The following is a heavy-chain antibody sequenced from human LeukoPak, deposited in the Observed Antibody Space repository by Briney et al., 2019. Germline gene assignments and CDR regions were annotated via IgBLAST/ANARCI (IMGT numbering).Heavy chain of an antibody. CDR2: ISAYNGNT. CDR3: ARDNPLPLSMIVVGHVSFDY. D-gene: IGHD3-22*01. Sequence: SVKISCKASGYTFTSYGISWVRQAPGQGLEWMGWISAYNGNTNYAQKLQGRVTMTTDTSTSTAYMELRSLRSDDTAVYYCARDNPLPLSMIVVGHVSFDYWGQGTLVTVSS. CDR1: GYTFTSYG. V-gene: IGHV1-18*01. J-gene: IGHJ4*02.